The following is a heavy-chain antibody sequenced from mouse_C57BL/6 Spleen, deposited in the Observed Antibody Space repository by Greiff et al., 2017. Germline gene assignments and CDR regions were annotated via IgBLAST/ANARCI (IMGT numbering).Heavy chain of an antibody. CDR3: TRDGERDYYGSSYEDAMDY. CDR1: GFTFSSYA. CDR2: ISSGGDYI. D-gene: IGHD1-1*01. J-gene: IGHJ4*01. Sequence: EVKLVESGEGLVKPGGSLKLSCAASGFTFSSYAMSWVRQTPEKRLEWVAYISSGGDYIYYADTVKGRFTISRDNARNTLYLQMSSLKSEDTAMYYCTRDGERDYYGSSYEDAMDYWGQGTSVTVSS. V-gene: IGHV5-9-1*02.